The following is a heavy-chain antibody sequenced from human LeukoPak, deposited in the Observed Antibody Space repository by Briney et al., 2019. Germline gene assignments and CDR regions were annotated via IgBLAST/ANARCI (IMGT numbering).Heavy chain of an antibody. CDR3: STEDKYCTTPECGVY. D-gene: IGHD2-8*01. Sequence: ASVKVSCKASGYTLTDYYIHWVRQAPGQDLEWMGFIIPHSGGTSYEQRFQGRVTMTRDISIGTCYMELSSLRSDDTAVYYCSTEDKYCTTPECGVYWGQGTLVTVSS. J-gene: IGHJ4*02. CDR2: IIPHSGGT. CDR1: GYTLTDYY. V-gene: IGHV1-2*02.